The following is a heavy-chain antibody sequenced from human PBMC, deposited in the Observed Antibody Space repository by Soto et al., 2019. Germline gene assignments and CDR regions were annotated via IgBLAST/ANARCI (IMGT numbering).Heavy chain of an antibody. CDR2: IDPSDSYT. V-gene: IGHV5-10-1*01. D-gene: IGHD5-18*01. CDR3: ARKKHNVDTVDFDY. CDR1: GYSFTSYW. Sequence: GESLKISCKGSGYSFTSYWISWVRQMPGKGLEWMGRIDPSDSYTNYTPSFQGHVTISADKSISTAYLQWSSLKASDTAMYYCARKKHNVDTVDFDYWGQGTLVTVSS. J-gene: IGHJ4*02.